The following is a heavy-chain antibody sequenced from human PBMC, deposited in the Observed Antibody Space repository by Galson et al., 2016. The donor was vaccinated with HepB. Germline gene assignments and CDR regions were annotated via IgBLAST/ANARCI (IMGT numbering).Heavy chain of an antibody. CDR2: FIPMSGTT. V-gene: IGHV1-69*13. CDR1: GGTFSNDI. CDR3: ATGSSDIVVVPPDEYYYYYFAIDV. D-gene: IGHD2-2*01. J-gene: IGHJ6*02. Sequence: SVKVSCKASGGTFSNDIINWLRQAPGQGLEWMGAFIPMSGTTNFAQKFQGRVTIIADESTTTAYMELSRLRSEDSAVYYCATGSSDIVVVPPDEYYYYYFAIDVWGQGTTVTVSS.